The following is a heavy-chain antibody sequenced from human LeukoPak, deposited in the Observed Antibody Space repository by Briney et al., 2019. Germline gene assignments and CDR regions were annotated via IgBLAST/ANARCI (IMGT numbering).Heavy chain of an antibody. Sequence: PGGSLRLSCAASGFTFSDYYMSWIRQAPEEGLEWVSYISSSSSYTNYADSVKGRFTISRDNAKNSLFLQMNSLRAEDTAVYYCARSLAYYDILTGYYYYYYYGVDVWGKGTTVTVSS. CDR3: ARSLAYYDILTGYYYYYYYGVDV. CDR2: ISSSSSYT. V-gene: IGHV3-11*06. J-gene: IGHJ6*04. CDR1: GFTFSDYY. D-gene: IGHD3-9*01.